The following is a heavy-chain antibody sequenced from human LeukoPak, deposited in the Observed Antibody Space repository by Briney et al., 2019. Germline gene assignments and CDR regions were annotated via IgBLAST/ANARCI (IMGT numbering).Heavy chain of an antibody. CDR1: GFTFDDYG. CDR3: AKESKRIAARPGAFDI. D-gene: IGHD6-6*01. CDR2: IRYDGSNK. Sequence: GGSLRLSCAASGFTFDDYGMHWVRQAPGKGLEWVAFIRYDGSNKYYADSVKGRFTISRDNSKNTLYLQMNSLRAEDTAVYYCAKESKRIAARPGAFDIWGQGTMVTVSS. J-gene: IGHJ3*02. V-gene: IGHV3-30*02.